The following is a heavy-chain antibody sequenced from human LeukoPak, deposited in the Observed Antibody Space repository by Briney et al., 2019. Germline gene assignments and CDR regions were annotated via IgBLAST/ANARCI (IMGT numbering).Heavy chain of an antibody. CDR3: AKGLYSGDDYPFDY. Sequence: GGSLRLSCAASGFTFAEYTMHWVRQAPGKGLEWVSLISWNGARIHYGDSVKGRFTISRDNSKNSLYLQMNSLRAEDTALHYCAKGLYSGDDYPFDYWGQGTLVTVSS. V-gene: IGHV3-43*01. CDR2: ISWNGARI. CDR1: GFTFAEYT. D-gene: IGHD5-12*01. J-gene: IGHJ4*02.